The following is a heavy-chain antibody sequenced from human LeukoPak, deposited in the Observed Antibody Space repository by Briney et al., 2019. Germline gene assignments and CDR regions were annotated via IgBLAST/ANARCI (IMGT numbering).Heavy chain of an antibody. J-gene: IGHJ4*02. CDR1: GFTLSNYS. CDR3: ARDLAYGDDGL. V-gene: IGHV3-21*01. D-gene: IGHD4-17*01. CDR2: ISSSSSYI. Sequence: GGSLRLSCAASGFTLSNYSMNWARQAPGKGLEWVAFISSSSSYIFYADSLKGRFTISRDNAKNSLYLQMNSLRADDTAVYYCARDLAYGDDGLWGQGTLVTVSS.